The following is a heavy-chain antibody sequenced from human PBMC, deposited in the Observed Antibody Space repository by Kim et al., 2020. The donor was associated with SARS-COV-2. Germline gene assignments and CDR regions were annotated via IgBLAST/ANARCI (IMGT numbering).Heavy chain of an antibody. CDR3: ARARGKWLVEGDKAFDI. Sequence: ASVKVSCKASGYTFTSYYMHWVRQAPGQGLEWMGIINPSGGSTSYAQKFQGRVTMTRDTSTSTVYMELSSLRSEDTAVYYCARARGKWLVEGDKAFDIWGQGTMVTVSS. J-gene: IGHJ3*02. CDR1: GYTFTSYY. CDR2: INPSGGST. V-gene: IGHV1-46*01. D-gene: IGHD6-19*01.